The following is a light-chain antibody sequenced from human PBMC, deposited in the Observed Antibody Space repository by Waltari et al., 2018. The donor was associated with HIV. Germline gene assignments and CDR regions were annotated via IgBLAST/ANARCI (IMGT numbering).Light chain of an antibody. V-gene: IGKV2-28*01. Sequence: DIVMTQSLLSLPVTPGEPASISCRSSQSPLHSNGYNYLDWYLQKPGQSPQLLIYLGSNRASGVPDRFSGSGSGTDFTLKISRVEAEDVGVYYCMQALQTPTFGGGTKVEIK. CDR1: QSPLHSNGYNY. CDR2: LGS. CDR3: MQALQTPT. J-gene: IGKJ4*01.